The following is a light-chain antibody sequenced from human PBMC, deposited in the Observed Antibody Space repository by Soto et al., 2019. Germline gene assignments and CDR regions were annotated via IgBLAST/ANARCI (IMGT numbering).Light chain of an antibody. Sequence: EIVMTQSPATLSVSPGERATISCRASQSVSSNLAWYQQKPGQAPRLLIYGASTRATGIPARFSGSGSGTEFTLTIRSLQSEDFAVYYCQQYNNWPPRWTFGQGTKLEIK. CDR1: QSVSSN. CDR2: GAS. V-gene: IGKV3-15*01. J-gene: IGKJ2*02. CDR3: QQYNNWPPRWT.